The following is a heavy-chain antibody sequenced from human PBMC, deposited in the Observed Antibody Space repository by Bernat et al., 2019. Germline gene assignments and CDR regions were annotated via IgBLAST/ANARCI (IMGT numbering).Heavy chain of an antibody. D-gene: IGHD3-10*01. Sequence: QVQLQESGPGLVKPSGTLSLTCAVSGGSISSNNWWSWVRQPPGKGLEWIGEIYHSGSTNYNPSLKNRVTISVDKSKNQFSLDLSSVTAADTAAYYCASKKYYGSGMFDYWGQGTLVTVSS. J-gene: IGHJ4*02. CDR3: ASKKYYGSGMFDY. CDR1: GGSISSNNW. V-gene: IGHV4-4*02. CDR2: IYHSGST.